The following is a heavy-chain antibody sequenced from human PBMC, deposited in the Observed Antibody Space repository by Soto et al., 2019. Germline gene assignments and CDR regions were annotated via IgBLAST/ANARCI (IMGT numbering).Heavy chain of an antibody. D-gene: IGHD1-7*01. CDR1: GFTFSSYS. CDR3: ARGGLTGTTPIDY. V-gene: IGHV3-21*01. Sequence: EVQLVESGGGLVKPGGSLRLSCAASGFTFSSYSMNWVRQAPGKGLEWVSSISSSSSYIYYADSVKGRFTISRDNAKNSLYLQMNSQRAEDTAVYYCARGGLTGTTPIDYWGQGTLVTVSS. J-gene: IGHJ4*02. CDR2: ISSSSSYI.